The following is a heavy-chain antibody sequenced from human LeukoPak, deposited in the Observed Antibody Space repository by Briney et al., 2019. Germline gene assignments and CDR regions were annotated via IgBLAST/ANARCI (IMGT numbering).Heavy chain of an antibody. CDR1: GYTFTCYY. CDR2: INPNSGGT. J-gene: IGHJ6*03. CDR3: ARPSIYYYYMDV. Sequence: ASVKVSCKASGYTFTCYYMHWVRQAPGQGLEGMGWINPNSGGTNYAQKFQGRVTMTRDTSISTAYMELSRLRSDDTAVYYCARPSIYYYYMDVWGKGTTVTVSS. V-gene: IGHV1-2*02. D-gene: IGHD2/OR15-2a*01.